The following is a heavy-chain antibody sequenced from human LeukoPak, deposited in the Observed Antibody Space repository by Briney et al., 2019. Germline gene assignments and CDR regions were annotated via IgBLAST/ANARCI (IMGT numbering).Heavy chain of an antibody. CDR3: AKDHDYYYDSSGYSLGAFDI. V-gene: IGHV3-23*01. J-gene: IGHJ3*02. D-gene: IGHD3-22*01. CDR1: GFTFSSYA. Sequence: PGGSLRLSCAASGFTFSSYAMSWVRQAPGKGLEWVSAISGSGGSTYYADSVKGRFTISRDNSKNTLYLQMNSLRAEDTAVYYCAKDHDYYYDSSGYSLGAFDIWGQGTMVTVSS. CDR2: ISGSGGST.